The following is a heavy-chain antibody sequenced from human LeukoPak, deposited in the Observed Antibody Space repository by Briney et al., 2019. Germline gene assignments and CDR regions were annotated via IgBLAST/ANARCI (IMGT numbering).Heavy chain of an antibody. J-gene: IGHJ6*02. CDR2: IYAGDSDT. CDR1: GYSFTSYW. D-gene: IGHD2-2*01. V-gene: IGHV5-51*01. Sequence: RGESLKISCKGSGYSFTSYWIGWVRQMPGKGLEWMGIIYAGDSDTRYSPSFQGQVTISVDKSISTAYLQRSSLQASDTAMYYCARAIGTSQFYFYYGMDVWGQGTTVTVSS. CDR3: ARAIGTSQFYFYYGMDV.